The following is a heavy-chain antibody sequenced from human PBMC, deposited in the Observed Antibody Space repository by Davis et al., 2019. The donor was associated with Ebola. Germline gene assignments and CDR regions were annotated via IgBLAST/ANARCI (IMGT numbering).Heavy chain of an antibody. Sequence: SVKVSCKASGGTFSSYTISWVRQAPGQGLEWMGRIIPILGIANYAQKFQGRVTITRDTSASTAYMELSSLRSEDTAVYYCARVPRFVAAKVLWYFDLWGRGTLVTVSS. CDR3: ARVPRFVAAKVLWYFDL. CDR1: GGTFSSYT. J-gene: IGHJ2*01. CDR2: IIPILGIA. D-gene: IGHD2-15*01. V-gene: IGHV1-69*02.